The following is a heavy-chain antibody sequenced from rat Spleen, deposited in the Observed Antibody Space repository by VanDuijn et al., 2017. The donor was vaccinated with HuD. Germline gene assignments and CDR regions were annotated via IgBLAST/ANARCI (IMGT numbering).Heavy chain of an antibody. V-gene: IGHV5-29*01. CDR3: AREGNYGGAFDY. J-gene: IGHJ2*01. CDR2: ISYDGDTT. Sequence: EVRLVESDGGLVQPGGSLKLSCAASGFAFSDFFMAWVRQAPAKGLEWVAYISYDGDTTYYRDSVKGRFTISRDNAENTVYLQMNSLRSEDTATYYCAREGNYGGAFDYWGQGVMVTVSS. CDR1: GFAFSDFF. D-gene: IGHD1-11*01.